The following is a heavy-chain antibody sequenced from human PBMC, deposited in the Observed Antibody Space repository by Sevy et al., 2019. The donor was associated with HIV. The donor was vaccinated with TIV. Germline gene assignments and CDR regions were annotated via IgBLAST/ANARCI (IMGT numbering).Heavy chain of an antibody. CDR2: ISIDGSNK. D-gene: IGHD2-15*01. Sequence: GGSVRLSCAASGFTFKYHGMHWVRQAPGKGLEWLSLISIDGSNKYYADSVKGRFTISRDNAKNTVSVQMNSLRPEDTATYYCAKDGGHIDIDYWGQGILVTVSS. CDR1: GFTFKYHG. CDR3: AKDGGHIDIDY. V-gene: IGHV3-30*18. J-gene: IGHJ4*02.